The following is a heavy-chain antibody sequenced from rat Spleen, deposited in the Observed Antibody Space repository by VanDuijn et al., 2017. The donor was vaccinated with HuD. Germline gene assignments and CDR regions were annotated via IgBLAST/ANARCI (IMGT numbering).Heavy chain of an antibody. J-gene: IGHJ3*01. CDR2: IWGDGST. CDR3: ARAHTTGIRDWFAY. V-gene: IGHV2-13*01. D-gene: IGHD1-9*01. CDR1: GFSLNNYG. Sequence: QVQLKESGPGLVQPSQTLSLTCTVSGFSLNNYGVIWVRQPPGKGLEWMGVIWGDGSTKYNSALKSRLSISKDTSKSQVFLKMNSLQTEDTATYYCARAHTTGIRDWFAYWGQGTLVTVSS.